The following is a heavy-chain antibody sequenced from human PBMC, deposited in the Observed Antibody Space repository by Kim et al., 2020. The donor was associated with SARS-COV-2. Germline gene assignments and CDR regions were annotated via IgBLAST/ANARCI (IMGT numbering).Heavy chain of an antibody. CDR3: AKAGRIAAPYLDY. CDR2: ISYDGSNK. V-gene: IGHV3-30*18. D-gene: IGHD6-13*01. CDR1: GFTFSSYG. J-gene: IGHJ4*02. Sequence: GGSLRLSCAASGFTFSSYGMHWVRQAPGKGLEWVAVISYDGSNKYYADSVKGRFTISRDNSKNTLYLQMNSLRAEDTAVYYCAKAGRIAAPYLDYWGQGTLVTVSS.